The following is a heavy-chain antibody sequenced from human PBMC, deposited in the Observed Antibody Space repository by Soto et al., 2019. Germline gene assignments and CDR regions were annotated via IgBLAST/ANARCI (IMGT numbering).Heavy chain of an antibody. J-gene: IGHJ5*02. CDR1: GGSISGYY. V-gene: IGHV4-34*01. Sequence: SETLSLTCTVSGGSISGYYWSWIRQPPGKGLEWIGEINHSGSTNYNPSLKSRVTISVDTSKNQFSLKLSSVTAADTAVYYCARGTKKTYNYGSGRNWFDPWGQGTLVTVSS. CDR3: ARGTKKTYNYGSGRNWFDP. CDR2: INHSGST. D-gene: IGHD3-10*01.